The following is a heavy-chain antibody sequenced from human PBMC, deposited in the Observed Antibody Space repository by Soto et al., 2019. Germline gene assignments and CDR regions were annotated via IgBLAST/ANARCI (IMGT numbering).Heavy chain of an antibody. D-gene: IGHD1-26*01. CDR3: ARESSSGNSYFDY. V-gene: IGHV3-66*01. J-gene: IGHJ4*02. CDR2: IYSGGST. CDR1: GFTVSSSN. Sequence: TGGSLRLSCAASGFTVSSSNMRWVRQAPGKGLEWVSLIYSGGSTYYADSVKGRFTISRDNSKNTLFLQMNSVRADDTAMYYCARESSSGNSYFDYWGRGTLVTV.